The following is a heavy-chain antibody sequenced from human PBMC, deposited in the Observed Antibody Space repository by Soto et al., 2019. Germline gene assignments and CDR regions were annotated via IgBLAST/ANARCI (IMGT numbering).Heavy chain of an antibody. V-gene: IGHV1-69*11. CDR2: IIPILPTP. CDR1: GGTFGYSA. D-gene: IGHD3-16*02. J-gene: IGHJ6*02. Sequence: QVQLVQSGAEVKKPGSSVTVSCKASGGTFGYSAISWVRQAPGQGLEWMGGIIPILPTPDYARKFQGRVTITADESTPTAYMELTSLRSEDTAVYYCARDKDRQQLGGNYYYGIDVWGQGTTVTVSS. CDR3: ARDKDRQQLGGNYYYGIDV.